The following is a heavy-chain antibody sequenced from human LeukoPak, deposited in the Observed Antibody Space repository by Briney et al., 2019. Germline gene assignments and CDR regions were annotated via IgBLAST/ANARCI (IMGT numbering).Heavy chain of an antibody. D-gene: IGHD3-3*01. CDR2: ISYSGQQK. J-gene: IGHJ4*02. CDR1: GFSFSDYA. V-gene: IGHV3-30*04. CDR3: ARVFLERLTSGYFDN. Sequence: GGSLRLSCAASGFSFSDYAMHWVRQGPGKGLEWVAVISYSGQQKYYGDSVEGRFTVSRDNPKNTLYLQMNNLRDDDTAVYYCARVFLERLTSGYFDNWGQGTLVTVSP.